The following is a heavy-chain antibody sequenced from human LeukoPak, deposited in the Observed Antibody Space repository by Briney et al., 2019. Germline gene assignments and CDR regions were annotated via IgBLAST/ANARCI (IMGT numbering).Heavy chain of an antibody. V-gene: IGHV3-23*01. CDR1: GFTFSNYA. CDR2: ISGSGVMT. CDR3: AKDWDIVVVPAALSYFDY. Sequence: GGSLRLSCAASGFTFSNYAMSWVRQAPGKGLEWVSGISGSGVMTYYADSVKGRFTISRHNSKNTVYLQMSSLRAEDTAVYYCAKDWDIVVVPAALSYFDYWGQGTLVTVSS. D-gene: IGHD2-2*01. J-gene: IGHJ4*02.